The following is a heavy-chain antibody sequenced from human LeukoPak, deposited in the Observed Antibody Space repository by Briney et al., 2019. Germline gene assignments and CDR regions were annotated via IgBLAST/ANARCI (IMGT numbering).Heavy chain of an antibody. CDR3: ARELAGLVGALGY. V-gene: IGHV1-46*01. Sequence: FQGRVTMTRDMSTSTVYMELSSLRSEDTAVYYCARELAGLVGALGYWGQGTLVTVSS. D-gene: IGHD1-26*01. J-gene: IGHJ4*02.